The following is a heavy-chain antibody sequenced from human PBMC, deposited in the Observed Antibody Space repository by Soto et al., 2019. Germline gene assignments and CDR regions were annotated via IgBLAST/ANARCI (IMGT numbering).Heavy chain of an antibody. CDR3: ARDGGRGSSSWYRVRYMDV. D-gene: IGHD6-13*01. Sequence: QVQLQQWGAGLLKPSETLSLTCAVYGGSFSGYYWSWLRQPPGKGLEWIGEINHSGSTNYNPSLKSRVNISVDTSKNQFSLKLSSVTAADTAVYYCARDGGRGSSSWYRVRYMDVWGKGTTVTVSS. V-gene: IGHV4-34*01. J-gene: IGHJ6*03. CDR1: GGSFSGYY. CDR2: INHSGST.